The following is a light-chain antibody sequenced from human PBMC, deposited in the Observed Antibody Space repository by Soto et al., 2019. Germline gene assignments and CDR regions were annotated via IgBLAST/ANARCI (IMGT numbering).Light chain of an antibody. V-gene: IGKV3-15*01. J-gene: IGKJ5*01. Sequence: TQSPATLSVSPGQRVTLSCRASQSISSYLAWYQQRPGQPSRLLIYDASTRATGIPASFSGGGSGTEYTLTIRSLQSEDFAVYSCQQYNSWPPITFGQGTRRENK. CDR2: DAS. CDR1: QSISSY. CDR3: QQYNSWPPIT.